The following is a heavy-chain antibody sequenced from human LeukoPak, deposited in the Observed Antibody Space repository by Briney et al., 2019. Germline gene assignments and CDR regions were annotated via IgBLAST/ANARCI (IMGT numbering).Heavy chain of an antibody. Sequence: GASVKVSCKASGGTFSSYAISWVRQAPGQGLEWMGGIIPIFGTANYAQKFQGRVTITTDESTSTAYIELSSLRSEDTSVYYSARNSYYDILTGYCPLYFDYWGQGTLVTVSS. J-gene: IGHJ4*02. CDR2: IIPIFGTA. V-gene: IGHV1-69*05. D-gene: IGHD3-9*01. CDR3: ARNSYYDILTGYCPLYFDY. CDR1: GGTFSSYA.